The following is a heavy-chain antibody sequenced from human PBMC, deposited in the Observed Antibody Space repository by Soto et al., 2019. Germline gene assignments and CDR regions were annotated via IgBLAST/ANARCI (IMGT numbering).Heavy chain of an antibody. D-gene: IGHD3-22*01. CDR3: ARTRWHYDSSGFPFYYGMDV. J-gene: IGHJ6*02. Sequence: SETLSLTCAVSGGSISSSNWWSWVRQPPGKGLEWIGEIYHSGSTSYNPSLKSRVTISVDKSKNQFSLKLSSVTAADTAVYYCARTRWHYDSSGFPFYYGMDVWGQGTTVTVSS. V-gene: IGHV4-4*02. CDR2: IYHSGST. CDR1: GGSISSSNW.